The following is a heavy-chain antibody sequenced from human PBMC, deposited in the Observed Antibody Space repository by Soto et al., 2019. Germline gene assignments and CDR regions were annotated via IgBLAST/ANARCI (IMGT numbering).Heavy chain of an antibody. CDR1: GYTFSNYG. J-gene: IGHJ6*02. CDR3: AREGYYSGSGTYSPPRYYGMDV. CDR2: ISDYNGNT. Sequence: QVQLVQSGAEVRKPGASVKVSCKASGYTFSNYGLSWVRQAPGQGLEWMGWISDYNGNTHYAQKFKGRLIMTTDTPTRTAYVELRSLTSGDTAVYFCAREGYYSGSGTYSPPRYYGMDVWGQGTTVTVSS. D-gene: IGHD3-10*01. V-gene: IGHV1-18*01.